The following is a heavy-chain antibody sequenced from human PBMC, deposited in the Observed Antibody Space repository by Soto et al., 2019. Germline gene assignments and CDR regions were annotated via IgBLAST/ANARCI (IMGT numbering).Heavy chain of an antibody. CDR2: IIPIFGTA. Sequence: SVKVSCKASGGTFSSYAISWVRQAPGQGLEWMGGIIPIFGTANYAQKFQGRVTITADESTSTAYMELSSLRSEDTAVYYCARGRYYYDSSGYYFRYWGQGTLVTSPQ. D-gene: IGHD3-22*01. J-gene: IGHJ4*02. CDR3: ARGRYYYDSSGYYFRY. CDR1: GGTFSSYA. V-gene: IGHV1-69*13.